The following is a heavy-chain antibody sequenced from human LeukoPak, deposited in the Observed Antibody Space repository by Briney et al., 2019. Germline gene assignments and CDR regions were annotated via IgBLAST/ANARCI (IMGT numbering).Heavy chain of an antibody. CDR2: ISSSSSYI. J-gene: IGHJ3*02. CDR1: GFTFSSYS. D-gene: IGHD5-18*01. CDR3: ARDRRGVYSYGFRDAFDI. Sequence: PGGSLRLSCAASGFTFSSYSMNWVRQAPGKGLEWVSSISSSSSYIYYADSVKGRFTISRDNAKNSLYLQMNSLRAEDTAVYYCARDRRGVYSYGFRDAFDIWGQGTMVTVSS. V-gene: IGHV3-21*01.